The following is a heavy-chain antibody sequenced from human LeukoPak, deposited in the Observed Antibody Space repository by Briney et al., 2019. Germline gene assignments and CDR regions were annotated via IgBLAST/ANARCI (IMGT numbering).Heavy chain of an antibody. J-gene: IGHJ1*01. V-gene: IGHV1-18*01. CDR1: GYTFTSYG. CDR2: ISAYNGNT. CDR3: ATGVDKADHGEYFQH. D-gene: IGHD5-24*01. Sequence: ASVKVSCKASGYTFTSYGISWVRQAPGQGLEWMGWISAYNGNTNYAQKFQGRVTMTEDTSTDTAYMELSSLRSEDTAVYYCATGVDKADHGEYFQHWGQGTLVTVSS.